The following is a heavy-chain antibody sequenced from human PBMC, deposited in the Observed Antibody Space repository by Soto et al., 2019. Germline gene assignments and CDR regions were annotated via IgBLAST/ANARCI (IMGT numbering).Heavy chain of an antibody. CDR3: ARRCNRPNCYGMDV. J-gene: IGHJ6*02. D-gene: IGHD6-6*01. Sequence: GGSLRLSCEASGITFKTYWMHWVRQAPGKALVWVSRINADGNNRSYADSVQRRSTTSSDNAKNTLFLQMNSLRAADTAVYFWARRCNRPNCYGMDVWGQGTTVTVSS. CDR2: INADGNNR. CDR1: GITFKTYW. V-gene: IGHV3-74*01.